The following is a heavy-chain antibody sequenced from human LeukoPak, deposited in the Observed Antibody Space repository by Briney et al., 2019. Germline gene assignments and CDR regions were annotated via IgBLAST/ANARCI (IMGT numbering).Heavy chain of an antibody. D-gene: IGHD3-3*01. V-gene: IGHV4-59*08. CDR2: IYYSGST. CDR3: ARGIADFWSRLGAFDI. CDR1: GGSISSYY. Sequence: SETLSLTCTVPGGSISSYYWSWIRQPPGKGLEWIGYIYYSGSTNYNPSLKSRVTISVDTSKNQFSLKLSSVTAADTAVYYCARGIADFWSRLGAFDIWGQGTMVTVSS. J-gene: IGHJ3*02.